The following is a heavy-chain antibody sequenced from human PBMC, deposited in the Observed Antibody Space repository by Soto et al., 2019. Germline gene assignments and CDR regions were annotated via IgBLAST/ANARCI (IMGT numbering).Heavy chain of an antibody. Sequence: SETLSLTXTVSGGSISSHYWSLIRQPPGNGLDWNGYIDCSGSTNYNPSLKSRVTISVETSKNQFSLKLSSVTAADTAGYYCARDPGGYYYYGMDVWGQGTTVTVSS. V-gene: IGHV4-59*11. CDR2: IDCSGST. J-gene: IGHJ6*02. CDR1: GGSISSHY. CDR3: ARDPGGYYYYGMDV.